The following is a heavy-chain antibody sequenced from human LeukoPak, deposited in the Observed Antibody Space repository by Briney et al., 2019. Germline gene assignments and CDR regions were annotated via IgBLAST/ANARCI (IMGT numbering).Heavy chain of an antibody. CDR1: GGSISSYY. Sequence: SSETLSLTCTVSGGSISSYYWSWIRRPPGRGLEWIGYIYYSGTTNYNPSLKSRVTISVDTSKNQFSLKLSSVTAADTAVYYCARLRGGYYYGMDVWGQGTTVTVSS. J-gene: IGHJ6*02. D-gene: IGHD2-15*01. CDR2: IYYSGTT. V-gene: IGHV4-59*08. CDR3: ARLRGGYYYGMDV.